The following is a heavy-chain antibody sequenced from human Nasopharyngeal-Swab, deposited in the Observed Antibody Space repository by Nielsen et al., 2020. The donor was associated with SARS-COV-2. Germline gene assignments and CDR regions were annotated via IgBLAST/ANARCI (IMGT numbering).Heavy chain of an antibody. Sequence: SETLPLTCAVYGGSFSGYYWSWIRQPPGKGLEWIGEINHSGSTNYNPSLKSRVTISVDTSKNQFSLKLSSVTAADTAVYYCARWGNSSSWYYFDYWGQGTLVTVSS. CDR3: ARWGNSSSWYYFDY. CDR2: INHSGST. V-gene: IGHV4-34*01. CDR1: GGSFSGYY. D-gene: IGHD6-13*01. J-gene: IGHJ4*02.